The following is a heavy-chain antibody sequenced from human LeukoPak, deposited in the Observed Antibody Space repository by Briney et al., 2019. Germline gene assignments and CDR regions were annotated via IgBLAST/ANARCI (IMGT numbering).Heavy chain of an antibody. Sequence: ASVKVSCKASGYTFTSYCMHWVRQAPGQGLEWMGIINPRGGSTSYTQKFQGRVTMTRDTSTSTVYMELSSLRSEDTAVYYCARVKSYYYDTSDKDAFDIWGQGTMVTVSS. V-gene: IGHV1-46*01. D-gene: IGHD3-22*01. CDR1: GYTFTSYC. CDR2: INPRGGST. J-gene: IGHJ3*02. CDR3: ARVKSYYYDTSDKDAFDI.